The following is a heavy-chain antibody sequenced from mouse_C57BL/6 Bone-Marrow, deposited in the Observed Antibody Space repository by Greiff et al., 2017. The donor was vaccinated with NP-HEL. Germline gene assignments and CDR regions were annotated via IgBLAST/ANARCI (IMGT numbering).Heavy chain of an antibody. J-gene: IGHJ3*01. CDR1: GFTFSDYY. CDR2: ISNGGGST. Sequence: EVQLVESGGGLVQPGGSLKLSCAASGFTFSDYYMYWVRQTPEKRLEWVAYISNGGGSTYYPDTVKGRFTISRDNAKNTLYLQMSRLKSEDTAMYYCARGMVTTRGLAYWGQGTLVTVSA. V-gene: IGHV5-12*01. CDR3: ARGMVTTRGLAY. D-gene: IGHD2-2*01.